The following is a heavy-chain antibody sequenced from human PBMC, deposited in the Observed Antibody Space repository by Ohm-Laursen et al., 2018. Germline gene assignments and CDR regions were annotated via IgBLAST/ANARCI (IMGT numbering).Heavy chain of an antibody. CDR3: ARGRFTTYYYDSSGYHQEFDP. V-gene: IGHV4-34*01. CDR1: GGSFSGYY. J-gene: IGHJ5*02. Sequence: SETLSLTCAVYGGSFSGYYWSWIRQPPGKGLEWIGEINPSGSTNYNPSLKSRVTISVDTSKNQFSLKLSSVTAADTAVYYCARGRFTTYYYDSSGYHQEFDPWGQGTLVTVSS. CDR2: INPSGST. D-gene: IGHD3-22*01.